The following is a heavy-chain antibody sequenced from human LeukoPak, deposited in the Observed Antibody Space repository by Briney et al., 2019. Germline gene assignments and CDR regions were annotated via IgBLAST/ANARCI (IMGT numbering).Heavy chain of an antibody. CDR3: ARGDYYDSSGYWYNWFDP. D-gene: IGHD3-22*01. CDR2: IIPIFGTA. CDR1: GGTFSSYA. J-gene: IGHJ5*02. Sequence: ASVKVSCKASGGTFSSYAISWVRQAPGQGLEWMGGIIPIFGTANYAQKFQGRVTITTDESTSTAYMELSSLRSEDTAVYYCARGDYYDSSGYWYNWFDPWGQGTLVTVSS. V-gene: IGHV1-69*05.